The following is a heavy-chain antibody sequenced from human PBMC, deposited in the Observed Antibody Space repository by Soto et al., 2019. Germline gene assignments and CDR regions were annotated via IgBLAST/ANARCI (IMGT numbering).Heavy chain of an antibody. Sequence: PSETLSLTCTVPGGSMISYYYSWNRQPPGKGLEWIGYIFHTGTTSYNPSLKSRVTLSVDTSQSQFSLKLNSVTAADTAVYYCTTEAYDNSGSLAFDIWGPGTLVTVSS. CDR3: TTEAYDNSGSLAFDI. D-gene: IGHD3-22*01. V-gene: IGHV4-59*08. J-gene: IGHJ3*02. CDR1: GGSMISYY. CDR2: IFHTGTT.